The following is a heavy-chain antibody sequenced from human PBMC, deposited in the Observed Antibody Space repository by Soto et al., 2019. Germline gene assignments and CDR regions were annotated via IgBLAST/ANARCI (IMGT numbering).Heavy chain of an antibody. CDR3: ARAPPTYSSGWFDY. Sequence: SATLSHSCRVAGCYISDYYVSWLRKPPGKGLEWIGYIYYSGSTNYNPSLKSRVTISVDTSKNQFSLKLSSVTAADTAVYYCARAPPTYSSGWFDYWGQATLVSVSS. J-gene: IGHJ4*02. CDR2: IYYSGST. D-gene: IGHD6-19*01. V-gene: IGHV4-59*01. CDR1: GCYISDYY.